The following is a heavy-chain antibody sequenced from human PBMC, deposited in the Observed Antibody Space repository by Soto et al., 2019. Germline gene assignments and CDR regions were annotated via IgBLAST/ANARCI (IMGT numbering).Heavy chain of an antibody. V-gene: IGHV4-31*03. CDR3: ARTSSHTVTTPFDY. D-gene: IGHD4-17*01. CDR1: GGSISSGGYY. CDR2: IYYSGST. Sequence: NPSETLSLTCTVSGGSISSGGYYWSWIRQHPGKGLEWIGYIYYSGSTYYNPSLKSRVTISVDTSKNQFSLKLSSVTAADTAVYYCARTSSHTVTTPFDYWGQGTLVTVSS. J-gene: IGHJ4*02.